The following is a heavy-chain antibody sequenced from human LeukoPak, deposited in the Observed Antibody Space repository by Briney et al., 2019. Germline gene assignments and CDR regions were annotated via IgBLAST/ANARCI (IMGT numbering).Heavy chain of an antibody. CDR3: ARERNLEIAVAGTIFNY. CDR2: IYSGGST. CDR1: GFTFSSCS. V-gene: IGHV3-66*01. Sequence: GGSLRLSCAASGFTFSSCSMNWVRQAPGKGLEWVSVIYSGGSTYYADSVKGRFTISRDNSKNTLYLQMKSLRAEDTAVYYCARERNLEIAVAGTIFNYWGQGTLVTVSS. J-gene: IGHJ4*02. D-gene: IGHD6-19*01.